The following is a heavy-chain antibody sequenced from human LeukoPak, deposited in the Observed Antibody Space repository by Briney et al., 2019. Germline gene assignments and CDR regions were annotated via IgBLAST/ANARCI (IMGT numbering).Heavy chain of an antibody. CDR3: ARTDCSSTSCYEAGQGAFDI. Sequence: ASVKVSCKASGGTFSSYAISWERQAPGQGLEWMGGIIPIFGTANYAQKFQGRVTITADESTSTAYMELSSLRSEDTAVYYCARTDCSSTSCYEAGQGAFDIWGQGTMVTVSS. V-gene: IGHV1-69*13. D-gene: IGHD2-2*01. CDR1: GGTFSSYA. J-gene: IGHJ3*02. CDR2: IIPIFGTA.